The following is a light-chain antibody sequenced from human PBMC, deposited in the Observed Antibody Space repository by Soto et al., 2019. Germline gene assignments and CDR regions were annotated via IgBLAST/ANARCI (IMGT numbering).Light chain of an antibody. Sequence: QLVLTQSPSASASLGASVKLTCTLSSGHSSYAIAWHQQQPEKGPRYLMKLNSDGSHSKGDGIPDRFSGSSSGAERYLTISKLQSEDEADYYCQTWGTGEVFGGRTKLTVL. J-gene: IGLJ2*01. V-gene: IGLV4-69*01. CDR3: QTWGTGEV. CDR1: SGHSSYA. CDR2: LNSDGSH.